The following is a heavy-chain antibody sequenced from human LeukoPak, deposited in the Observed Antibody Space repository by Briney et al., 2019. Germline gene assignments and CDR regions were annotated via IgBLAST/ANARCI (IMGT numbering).Heavy chain of an antibody. D-gene: IGHD3-22*01. J-gene: IGHJ4*02. Sequence: GGSLRLSCAASGFTFSIFWMSWVRQAPGKGLEWVANIKQDGSAKYYVDSVKGRFTISRDNAMNSLYLEMNNLRAEDTAIYYCATSYDSSGNNWGQGTLVTVSS. CDR2: IKQDGSAK. CDR1: GFTFSIFW. V-gene: IGHV3-7*01. CDR3: ATSYDSSGNN.